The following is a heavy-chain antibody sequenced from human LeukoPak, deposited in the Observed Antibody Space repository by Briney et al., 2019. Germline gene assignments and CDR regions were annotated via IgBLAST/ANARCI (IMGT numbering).Heavy chain of an antibody. CDR2: INRDGSST. V-gene: IGHV3-74*01. J-gene: IGHJ3*01. CDR1: GFTFSNYW. CDR3: ARVPYVFDL. Sequence: GGLLRLSCAASGFTFSNYWMHWVRQAPGKGLVWVSRINRDGSSTDYLDSVKGRFTISRDNARNTLYLQMNSLRAEDTAVYYCARVPYVFDLWGQGTMVTVSS.